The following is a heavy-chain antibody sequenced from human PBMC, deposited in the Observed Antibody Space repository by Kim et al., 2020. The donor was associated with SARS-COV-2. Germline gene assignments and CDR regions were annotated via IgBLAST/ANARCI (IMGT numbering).Heavy chain of an antibody. Sequence: ASVKVSCKGSTLRAYWTHWVRQAPGQGLEWMAKINPGGTGTATAQKFQGRLTMTMDTSTRAVYMELSSLRSEDTAVYYCAKERDSEFYLESWGQGTLITVSS. V-gene: IGHV1-46*01. D-gene: IGHD3-10*01. J-gene: IGHJ4*02. CDR1: TLRAYW. CDR3: AKERDSEFYLES. CDR2: INPGGTGT.